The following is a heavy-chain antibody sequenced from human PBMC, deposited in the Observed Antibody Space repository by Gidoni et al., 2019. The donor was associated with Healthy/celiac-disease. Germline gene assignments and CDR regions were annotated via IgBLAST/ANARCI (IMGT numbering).Heavy chain of an antibody. V-gene: IGHV1-18*01. J-gene: IGHJ4*02. D-gene: IGHD3-22*01. CDR2: ISAYNGNT. CDR3: ARDWYYYDSSGGSLFDY. CDR1: GYTLTSYG. Sequence: QVQLVQSGAEVKKPGASVKVSCKASGYTLTSYGISWGRQAPGQGLEWMGWISAYNGNTNYAQKLQGRVTMTTDTSTSTAYMELRSLRSDDTAVYYCARDWYYYDSSGGSLFDYWGQGTLVTVSS.